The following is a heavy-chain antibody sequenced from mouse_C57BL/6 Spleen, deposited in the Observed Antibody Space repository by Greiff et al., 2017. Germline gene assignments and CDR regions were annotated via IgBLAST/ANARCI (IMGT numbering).Heavy chain of an antibody. V-gene: IGHV1-52*01. J-gene: IGHJ4*01. Sequence: QVQLQQPGAELVRPGSSVKLSCKASGYTFTSYWMHWVKQRPIQGLEWIGNIDPSDSETHYNQKFKDKATLTVDKSSSTAYMQLSSLTSEDSAVYYCARWGSGYHYYYAMDYWGQGTSVTVSS. D-gene: IGHD3-2*02. CDR3: ARWGSGYHYYYAMDY. CDR1: GYTFTSYW. CDR2: IDPSDSET.